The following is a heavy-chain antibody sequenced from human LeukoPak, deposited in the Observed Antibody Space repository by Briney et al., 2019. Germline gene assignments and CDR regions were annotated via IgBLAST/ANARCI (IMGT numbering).Heavy chain of an antibody. D-gene: IGHD2-8*02. Sequence: PGGSLRLSCAASGFTFSSYDMSWVRQAPGKGLEWVSTIGGSGGSTYYADSVKGRFTISRDNSKNTLFLQMNSLRAEDTAVYYCADIESLGYCAGGACRSLTSWGQGTLVTVSS. CDR3: ADIESLGYCAGGACRSLTS. CDR2: IGGSGGST. CDR1: GFTFSSYD. V-gene: IGHV3-23*01. J-gene: IGHJ4*02.